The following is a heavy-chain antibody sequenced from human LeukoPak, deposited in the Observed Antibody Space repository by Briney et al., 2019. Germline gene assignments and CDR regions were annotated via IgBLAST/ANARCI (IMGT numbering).Heavy chain of an antibody. Sequence: GWVRQMPGKGLEWLALIYWDDDKRYSPSLKSRLTITKDTSKNQVVLTMTNMDPVDTATYYCAQRSGSGSYPLWGQGTLVTVSS. D-gene: IGHD3-10*01. V-gene: IGHV2-5*02. J-gene: IGHJ4*02. CDR2: IYWDDDK. CDR3: AQRSGSGSYPL.